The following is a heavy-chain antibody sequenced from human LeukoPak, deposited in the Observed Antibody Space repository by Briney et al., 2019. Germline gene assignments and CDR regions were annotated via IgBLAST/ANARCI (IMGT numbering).Heavy chain of an antibody. CDR3: VKDMEPGGSGH. CDR2: MTLDSGRI. J-gene: IGHJ4*02. CDR1: GFTFDKYG. Sequence: PGGSLRLSCEVSGFTFDKYGMHWVRQVPGKGLEWVSGMTLDSGRIGYADSVKGRFTISRDKAKNSVLLQMNSVRTEDTALYYCVKDMEPGGSGHWGPGTLVTVSS. V-gene: IGHV3-9*01. D-gene: IGHD1-26*01.